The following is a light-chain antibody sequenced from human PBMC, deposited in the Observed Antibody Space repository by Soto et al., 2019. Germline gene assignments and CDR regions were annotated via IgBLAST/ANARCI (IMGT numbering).Light chain of an antibody. V-gene: IGKV3-15*01. CDR3: QQYNEWSLT. Sequence: EIVMTQSPATLSVSPGERATLSCRASQSVSNNVAWYQQKPGQAPRLLIYHAATRATGIPARFSGSGSGTEVTLTISSLQSEDFAVYYCQQYNEWSLTFGGGTKVEIK. J-gene: IGKJ4*01. CDR2: HAA. CDR1: QSVSNN.